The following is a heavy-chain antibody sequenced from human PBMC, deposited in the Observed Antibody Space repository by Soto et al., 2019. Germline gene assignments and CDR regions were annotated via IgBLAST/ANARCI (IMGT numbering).Heavy chain of an antibody. CDR1: GFTFSSYA. CDR3: AKLGSSSTSCCRLDFDY. J-gene: IGHJ4*02. CDR2: ISGSGGST. Sequence: EVQLLESGGGLVQPGGSLRLSCAASGFTFSSYAMSWVRQAPGKGLEWVSAISGSGGSTYYADSVKGRFTISRDNSKNTLYLQMNSLRAEDTDVYYCAKLGSSSTSCCRLDFDYWGQGTLVTVSS. V-gene: IGHV3-23*01. D-gene: IGHD2-2*01.